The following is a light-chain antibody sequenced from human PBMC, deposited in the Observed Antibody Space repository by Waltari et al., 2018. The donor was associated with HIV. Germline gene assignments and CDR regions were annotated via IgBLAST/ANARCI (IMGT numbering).Light chain of an antibody. Sequence: QSALTQPPSASGSLGQSVPISCTGSSSDVGRYDYVSWYQQHPGKAPKLLIFEANNLPSGVPDRFSGSKAGSTASLTVSGLQAEDEAEYSCSSYAGINPVIFGGGTTLTVL. V-gene: IGLV2-8*01. CDR2: EAN. J-gene: IGLJ2*01. CDR1: SSDVGRYDY. CDR3: SSYAGINPVI.